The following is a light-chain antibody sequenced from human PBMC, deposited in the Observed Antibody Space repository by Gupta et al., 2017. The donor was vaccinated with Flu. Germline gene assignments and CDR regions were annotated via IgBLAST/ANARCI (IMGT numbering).Light chain of an antibody. CDR2: SAS. CDR1: QGISSY. Sequence: DIQLTQSPSSLSASVGDRVTITCRVSQGISSYLNWYRQKPGKVPKLLIYSASNLQSGVPSRFSGSGDGKDFTLTSSRRQHEAGANYYGQRNYTSLTFGGGTKVEIK. J-gene: IGKJ4*01. CDR3: QRNYTSLT. V-gene: IGKV1-37*01.